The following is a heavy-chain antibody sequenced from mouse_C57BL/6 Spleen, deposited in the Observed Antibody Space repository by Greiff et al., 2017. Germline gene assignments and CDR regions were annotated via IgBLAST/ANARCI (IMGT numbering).Heavy chain of an antibody. CDR1: GISLTRYG. Sequence: QVQLKESGPGLVAPSQSLSITCTVSGISLTRYGVDWVRQSPGKGLEWLGVIWGVGSTNYNSALKSRLSTSKDNSKSQVFLKMNSLQTDDTAMYYCATRFFSYDGYYGAYWGQGTLVTVSA. J-gene: IGHJ3*01. CDR2: IWGVGST. V-gene: IGHV2-6*01. D-gene: IGHD2-3*01. CDR3: ATRFFSYDGYYGAY.